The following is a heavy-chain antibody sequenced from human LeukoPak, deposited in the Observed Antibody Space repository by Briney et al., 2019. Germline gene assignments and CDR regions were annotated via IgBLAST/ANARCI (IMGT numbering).Heavy chain of an antibody. CDR1: GFTFSTYW. CDR3: AKELRPDYYYYYGMDV. D-gene: IGHD4-17*01. CDR2: INQDGSEK. Sequence: GGSLRLSCAASGFTFSTYWMSWVRQAPGKGLEWVANINQDGSEKYSVDSVKGRFTFSRDNAKNSLYLQMNSLRAEDTALYYCAKELRPDYYYYYGMDVWGQGTTVTVSS. V-gene: IGHV3-7*03. J-gene: IGHJ6*02.